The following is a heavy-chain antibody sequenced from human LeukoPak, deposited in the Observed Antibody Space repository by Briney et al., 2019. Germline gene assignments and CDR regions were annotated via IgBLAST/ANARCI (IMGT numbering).Heavy chain of an antibody. V-gene: IGHV3-48*03. D-gene: IGHD6-19*01. J-gene: IGHJ4*02. Sequence: GGSLRLSCAASGFTFSSYEMNWVRQAPGKGLEWVSYISSSGSTIYYADSVKGRFTISRDNAKNSLYLQMNSLRAEDTAVYYCARVVAVAGYYFDYWGQGTLVTVSS. CDR2: ISSSGSTI. CDR3: ARVVAVAGYYFDY. CDR1: GFTFSSYE.